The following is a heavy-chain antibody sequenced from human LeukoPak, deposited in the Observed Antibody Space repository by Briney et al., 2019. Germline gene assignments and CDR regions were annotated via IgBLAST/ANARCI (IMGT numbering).Heavy chain of an antibody. V-gene: IGHV4-59*01. Sequence: SVTLLLTCTASRGSISSYYWSWIRQPPGKGLELVEYIYYSGRTNYSPSLKSRFTISVDTSKIQFSLKLSSVTAADTAVYYCAGSSSWNSRYFDYWGQGTLVTVSS. CDR2: IYYSGRT. D-gene: IGHD6-13*01. CDR3: AGSSSWNSRYFDY. CDR1: RGSISSYY. J-gene: IGHJ4*02.